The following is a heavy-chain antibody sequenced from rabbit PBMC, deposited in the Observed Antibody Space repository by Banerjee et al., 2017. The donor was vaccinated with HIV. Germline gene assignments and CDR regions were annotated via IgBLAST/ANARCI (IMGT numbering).Heavy chain of an antibody. J-gene: IGHJ6*01. D-gene: IGHD6-1*01. V-gene: IGHV1S40*01. CDR3: ARGGWTYGWDGYDYDTGMDL. CDR1: GLDFSSRYW. Sequence: QSLEESGGGLVKPCRSLTLSCKASGLDFSSRYWICWVRQAPGKGLEWIACIYAGSSGSTYFASWAKGRFTISKTSSTTVTLQMTSLTAADTATYFCARGGWTYGWDGYDYDTGMDLWGPGTLVTVS. CDR2: IYAGSSGST.